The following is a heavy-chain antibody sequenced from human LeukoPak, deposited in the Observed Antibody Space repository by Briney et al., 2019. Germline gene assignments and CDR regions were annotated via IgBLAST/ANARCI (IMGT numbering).Heavy chain of an antibody. D-gene: IGHD1-26*01. CDR2: ISGSGGST. Sequence: GGSLRLSCAASGFTFSSYAMSWVRQAPGKGLEWVSAISGSGGSTYYADSVKGRFTISRDNSKNTLYLQMNSLRAEDTAVYYCAKDPVEYSGSDLYYFDYWGQGTLVTVSS. J-gene: IGHJ4*02. CDR1: GFTFSSYA. CDR3: AKDPVEYSGSDLYYFDY. V-gene: IGHV3-23*01.